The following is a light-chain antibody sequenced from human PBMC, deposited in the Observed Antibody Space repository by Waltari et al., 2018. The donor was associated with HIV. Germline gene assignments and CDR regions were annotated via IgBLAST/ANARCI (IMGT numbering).Light chain of an antibody. CDR3: YSASDTRGV. V-gene: IGLV3-27*01. CDR2: KDS. J-gene: IGLJ1*01. Sequence: DLIQPSSLSLSPGQTVTITCSGQILADYLGRWFPQRPGQAPVLVIFKDSERPSKIPERFSGSRSGTTVTLTITGARMEDEGDYYCYSASDTRGVFGTGTKVTVL. CDR1: ILADYL.